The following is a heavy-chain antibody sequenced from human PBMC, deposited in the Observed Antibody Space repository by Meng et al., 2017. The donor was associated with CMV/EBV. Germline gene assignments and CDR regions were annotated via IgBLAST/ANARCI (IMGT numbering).Heavy chain of an antibody. CDR3: TRDLTPNY. CDR2: IRSKAYGGTT. V-gene: IGHV3-49*04. Sequence: GESLKISCTASGFTFGDYAMSWVRQAPGKGLEWVGFIRSKAYGGTTEYAASVKGRFTISRDDSKSIACLQMNSLKTEDTAVYYCTRDLTPNYWGQGTLVTVSS. J-gene: IGHJ4*02. CDR1: GFTFGDYA.